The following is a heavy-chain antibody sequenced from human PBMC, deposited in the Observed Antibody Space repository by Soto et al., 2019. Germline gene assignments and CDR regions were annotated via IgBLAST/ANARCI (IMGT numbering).Heavy chain of an antibody. V-gene: IGHV3-30*18. D-gene: IGHD5-12*01. J-gene: IGHJ6*02. CDR3: AKETVATIRPTRIYYYYGLDV. Sequence: QVQLVESGGGVVQPGRSLRLSCATSGFTFSRYGIHWVRQAPGKGLEWVAVTSHDGTNKYYTDSVKGRFIISRDNSKNTLYLEMNSLRAEDTAVYYCAKETVATIRPTRIYYYYGLDVWRQGTTVSVSS. CDR1: GFTFSRYG. CDR2: TSHDGTNK.